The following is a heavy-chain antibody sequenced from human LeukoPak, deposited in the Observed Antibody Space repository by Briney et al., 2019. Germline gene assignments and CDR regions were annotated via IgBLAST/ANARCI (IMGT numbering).Heavy chain of an antibody. CDR3: ARDLSITIFGQPYNWFDP. CDR1: GGTFSSYA. J-gene: IGHJ5*02. D-gene: IGHD3-3*01. CDR2: IIPIFGTA. Sequence: SSVKVSCKASGGTFSSYAISWVRRAPGQGLEWMGGIIPIFGTANYAQKFQGRVTITTDESTSTAYMELSSLRSEDTAVYYCARDLSITIFGQPYNWFDPWGQGTLVTVSS. V-gene: IGHV1-69*05.